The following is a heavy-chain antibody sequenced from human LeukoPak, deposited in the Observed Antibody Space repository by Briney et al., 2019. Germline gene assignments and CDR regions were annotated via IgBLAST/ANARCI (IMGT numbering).Heavy chain of an antibody. CDR1: GFTFFNYS. CDR2: ISCSSDFI. Sequence: GGSLRLSCAASGFTFFNYSMNWVRQAPGKGLEWVSSISCSSDFIYYADSLKGRFTISRDNAKNSLYLQMNSLRAEDTALYYCAKDSGYRAYYYYGMDVWGQGTTVTVSS. D-gene: IGHD5-18*01. CDR3: AKDSGYRAYYYYGMDV. J-gene: IGHJ6*02. V-gene: IGHV3-21*04.